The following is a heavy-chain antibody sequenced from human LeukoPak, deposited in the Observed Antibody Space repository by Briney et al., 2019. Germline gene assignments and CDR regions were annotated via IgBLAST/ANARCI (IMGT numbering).Heavy chain of an antibody. CDR2: MNPNSGNT. J-gene: IGHJ5*02. Sequence: ASVKVSCKASGYTFTSYDTNWVRQATGQGREWMGWMNPNSGNTGYAQKFQGRVTMTRNTSISTAYMELSSLRSEDTAVYYCAGSQTIASRLIRSRGFDPWGQGTLVTVSS. V-gene: IGHV1-8*01. D-gene: IGHD6-6*01. CDR3: AGSQTIASRLIRSRGFDP. CDR1: GYTFTSYD.